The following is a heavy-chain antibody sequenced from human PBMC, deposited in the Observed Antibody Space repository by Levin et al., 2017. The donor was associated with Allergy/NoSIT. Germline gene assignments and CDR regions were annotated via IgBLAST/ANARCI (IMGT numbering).Heavy chain of an antibody. D-gene: IGHD6-19*01. CDR3: AKDVEIAVAGTAWDY. V-gene: IGHV3-30*18. CDR1: GFTFSSYG. J-gene: IGHJ4*02. Sequence: GGSLRLSCAASGFTFSSYGMHWVRQAPGKGLEWVAVISYDGSNKYYADSVKGRFTISRDNSKNTLYLQMNSLRAEDTAVYYCAKDVEIAVAGTAWDYWGQGTLVTVSS. CDR2: ISYDGSNK.